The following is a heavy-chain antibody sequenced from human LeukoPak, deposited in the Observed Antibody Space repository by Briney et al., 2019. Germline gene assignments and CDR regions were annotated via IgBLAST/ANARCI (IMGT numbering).Heavy chain of an antibody. CDR2: IYYSGST. J-gene: IGHJ5*02. Sequence: NPSQTLSLTCTGSGGSISSGDYYWSWIRQPPGKGLEWIGYIYYSGSTYYNPSLKSRVTISVDTSKNQFSLKLSSVTAADTAVYYCARGGYSYGNWFDPWGQGTLVTVSS. CDR3: ARGGYSYGNWFDP. D-gene: IGHD5-18*01. V-gene: IGHV4-30-4*01. CDR1: GGSISSGDYY.